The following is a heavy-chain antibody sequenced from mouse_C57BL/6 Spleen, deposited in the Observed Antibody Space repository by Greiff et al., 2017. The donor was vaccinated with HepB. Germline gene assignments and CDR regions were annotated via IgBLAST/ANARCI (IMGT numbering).Heavy chain of an antibody. CDR1: GYTFTDYY. J-gene: IGHJ1*03. CDR2: INPNNGGT. Sequence: VQLQQSGPELVKPGASVKISCKASGYTFTDYYMNWVKQSHGKSLEWIGDINPNNGGTSYNQKFKGKATLTVDKSSSTAYMELRSLTSEDSAVYYCASNYYYGSSYRYFDVWGTGTTVTVSS. D-gene: IGHD1-1*01. CDR3: ASNYYYGSSYRYFDV. V-gene: IGHV1-26*01.